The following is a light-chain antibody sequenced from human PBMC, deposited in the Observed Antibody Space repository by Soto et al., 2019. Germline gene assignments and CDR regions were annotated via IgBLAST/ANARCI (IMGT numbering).Light chain of an antibody. CDR3: HQYDSYPRT. V-gene: IGKV1-5*03. CDR2: KAS. CDR1: QSVSSN. J-gene: IGKJ1*01. Sequence: DIQMTQSPSSLSASAGDRVTITCRASQSVSSNLNWYQQKPGKAPKLLIYKASTLETDVPSRFSGGGSGTAFTLTISSLQADDFATYYCHQYDSYPRTFGQGTKVDI.